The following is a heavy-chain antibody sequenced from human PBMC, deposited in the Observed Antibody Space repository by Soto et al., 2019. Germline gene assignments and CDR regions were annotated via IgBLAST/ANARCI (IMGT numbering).Heavy chain of an antibody. V-gene: IGHV1-2*02. J-gene: IGHJ4*02. CDR1: GYSFTGHG. Sequence: QVQLVQSGAEVKEPGASVKVSCETTGYSFTGHGIHWVRQAPGQGLEWMGWINPNNGGTSYAQKFQGRVTLTRDTSINTAFMELSRLRSDDTAVYYCAREPPTYYYDSSGYQWGQGTLVTVSS. CDR3: AREPPTYYYDSSGYQ. D-gene: IGHD3-22*01. CDR2: INPNNGGT.